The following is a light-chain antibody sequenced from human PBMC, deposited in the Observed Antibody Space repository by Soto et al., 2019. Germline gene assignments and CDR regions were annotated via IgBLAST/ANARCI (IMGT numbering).Light chain of an antibody. J-gene: IGKJ1*01. Sequence: DFQMTKSSSTLSASVGDRVTITCRASQSISSWLAWYQQKPGKAPKLLIYKASTLESGVPSNFSGSGSGTESTLTISSMQPEDFANYYCQQYNSYPWTFGPGPKVHIK. CDR3: QQYNSYPWT. CDR2: KAS. CDR1: QSISSW. V-gene: IGKV1-5*03.